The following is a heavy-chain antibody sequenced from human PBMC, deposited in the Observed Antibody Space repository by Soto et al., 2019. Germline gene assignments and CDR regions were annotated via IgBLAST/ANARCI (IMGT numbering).Heavy chain of an antibody. D-gene: IGHD2-15*01. J-gene: IGHJ3*02. CDR2: IYWDDDK. V-gene: IGHV2-5*02. CDR1: GFSLSTSGVG. Sequence: SGPTLVNPTQTLTLTCTFSGFSLSTSGVGVGWIRQPPGKALEWLALIYWDDDKRYSPSLKSRLTITKDTSKNQVVLTMTNMDTADTTAVYCSQRNPDDYSFDIWGQGSMVTVSS. CDR3: SQRNPDDYSFDI.